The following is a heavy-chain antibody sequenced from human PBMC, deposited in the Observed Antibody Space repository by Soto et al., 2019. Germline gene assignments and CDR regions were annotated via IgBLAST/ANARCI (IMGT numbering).Heavy chain of an antibody. Sequence: EVQLVESGGGLVQPGGSLRLSCAASGFTVSSNYMSWVRQAPGKGLEWVSVLYSEDTTYYTDSVKGRFTTSRDNSKNTRYLHMNSVRVEGTAVYYCAGVGDDYGDSSDYWGQGTLVTVSS. CDR1: GFTVSSNY. J-gene: IGHJ4*02. CDR3: AGVGDDYGDSSDY. CDR2: LYSEDTT. D-gene: IGHD4-17*01. V-gene: IGHV3-66*01.